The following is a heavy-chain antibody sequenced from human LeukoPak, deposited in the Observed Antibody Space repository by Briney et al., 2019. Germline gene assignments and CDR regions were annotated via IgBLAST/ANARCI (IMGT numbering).Heavy chain of an antibody. V-gene: IGHV4-59*01. CDR3: ARGVYIAAAQYAY. CDR2: IYYSGTT. CDR1: GRSISSYY. Sequence: SETLSLTCTVSGRSISSYYWSWIRQPPGKGLEWIGYIYYSGTTNYNPSLKSRVTISVDTSKNQFSLKLSSVTAADTAAYYCARGVYIAAAQYAYWGQGTLVTVSS. D-gene: IGHD6-13*01. J-gene: IGHJ4*02.